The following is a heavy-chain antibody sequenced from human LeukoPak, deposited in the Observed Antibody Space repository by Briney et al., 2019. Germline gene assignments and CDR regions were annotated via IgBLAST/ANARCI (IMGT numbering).Heavy chain of an antibody. CDR1: GFTFDDYG. V-gene: IGHV3-20*04. J-gene: IGHJ4*02. Sequence: PGGSLRLSCAASGFTFDDYGMSWVRQAPGKGLEWVSGINWNGGSTGYADSVKGRFTISRDNAKNSLYLQMNSLRAEDTAVYYCARESRYSSGWYSVYLDYWGQGTLVTVSS. D-gene: IGHD6-19*01. CDR3: ARESRYSSGWYSVYLDY. CDR2: INWNGGST.